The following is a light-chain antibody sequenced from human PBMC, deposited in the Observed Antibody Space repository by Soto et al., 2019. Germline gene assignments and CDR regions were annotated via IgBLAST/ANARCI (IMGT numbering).Light chain of an antibody. CDR3: SSYTSSSTYV. V-gene: IGLV2-14*01. J-gene: IGLJ1*01. CDR2: DVS. CDR1: SSDVGRYNY. Sequence: QSALTQPASVSGSPGQSITISCTGTSSDVGRYNYVSWYQQHPGKAPKLRFYDVSNRPSGVSSRFSGSKSGNTAPLTISGLQAEDEADYYCSSYTSSSTYVFGTGTKLTVL.